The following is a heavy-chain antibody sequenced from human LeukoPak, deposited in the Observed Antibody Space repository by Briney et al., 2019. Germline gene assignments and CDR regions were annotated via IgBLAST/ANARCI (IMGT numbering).Heavy chain of an antibody. Sequence: ASVKVSCKASGYAFTGYYMHWVRQAPGQGLEWMGWINPNSGGTKYAQKFQGRVTITRNTSISTAYMELSSLRSEDTAVYYCARGSHQLWLLDYWGQGTLVTVSS. J-gene: IGHJ4*02. CDR2: INPNSGGT. D-gene: IGHD5-18*01. CDR1: GYAFTGYY. CDR3: ARGSHQLWLLDY. V-gene: IGHV1-2*02.